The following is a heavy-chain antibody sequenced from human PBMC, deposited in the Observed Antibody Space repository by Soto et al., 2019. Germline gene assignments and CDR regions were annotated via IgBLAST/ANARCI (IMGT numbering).Heavy chain of an antibody. J-gene: IGHJ2*01. CDR1: SCSITTDY. Sequence: SETLSLTCTVSSCSITTDYWTWIRQPPGAGLEWVGYMFHSGSPSYNPSLESRLTMSLDTSRNQFSLKLSSVTAADTAVYYCARVKATYNWFFDLWGHGTLVT. D-gene: IGHD5-12*01. V-gene: IGHV4-59*01. CDR2: MFHSGSP. CDR3: ARVKATYNWFFDL.